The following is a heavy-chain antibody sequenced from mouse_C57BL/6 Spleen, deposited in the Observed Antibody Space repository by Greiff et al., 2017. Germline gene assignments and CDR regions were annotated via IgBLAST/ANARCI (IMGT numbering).Heavy chain of an antibody. Sequence: VQLQQSGAELVKPGASVKISCKASGYAFSSYWMNWVKQRPGKGLEWIGQIYPGDGDTNYNGKFKGKATLTADKSASTAYMQLSSLTSEDSAVYFCARGDYDGSSYSIDYWGQGTTLTVSS. J-gene: IGHJ2*01. CDR2: IYPGDGDT. CDR1: GYAFSSYW. D-gene: IGHD1-1*01. V-gene: IGHV1-80*01. CDR3: ARGDYDGSSYSIDY.